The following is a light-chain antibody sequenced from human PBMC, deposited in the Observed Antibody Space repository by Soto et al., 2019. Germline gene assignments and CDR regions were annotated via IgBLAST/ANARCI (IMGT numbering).Light chain of an antibody. V-gene: IGKV3-15*01. J-gene: IGKJ3*01. CDR1: QSVSSN. Sequence: EIVMTQSPATLSVSPGERATLSCRASQSVSSNLAWYQQKPGQAPRLLIYGASTRATGIPARFSGSGSGTEFTLTIRSLQSEDFAVYYCQQYNNWPFTFGPGTKVDSK. CDR3: QQYNNWPFT. CDR2: GAS.